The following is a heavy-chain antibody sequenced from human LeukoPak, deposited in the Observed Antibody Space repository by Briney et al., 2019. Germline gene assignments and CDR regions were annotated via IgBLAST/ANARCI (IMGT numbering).Heavy chain of an antibody. Sequence: GESLKISCKGSGYSFTNYWIGWVRQMPGKGLELMGIIYPGDSDTKYSPSFQGQVTISADKSISTAYLQWSSLKASDTAMYYCARSAGVYYYYMDVWGKGTTVTVSS. CDR2: IYPGDSDT. J-gene: IGHJ6*03. CDR3: ARSAGVYYYYMDV. D-gene: IGHD3-10*01. CDR1: GYSFTNYW. V-gene: IGHV5-51*01.